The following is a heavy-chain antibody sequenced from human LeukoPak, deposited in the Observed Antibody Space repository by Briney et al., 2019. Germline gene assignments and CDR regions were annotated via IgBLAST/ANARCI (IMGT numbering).Heavy chain of an antibody. Sequence: SETLSLTCAVYGGSFSGYYWSWIRQPPGKGLEWIGEINHSGSTNYNPSLKSRVTISVDTSKNQFSLKLSSVTAADTAVYYCARARRPKDRLFDYWGQGTLVTVSS. CDR1: GGSFSGYY. V-gene: IGHV4-34*01. D-gene: IGHD1-1*01. CDR3: ARARRPKDRLFDY. CDR2: INHSGST. J-gene: IGHJ4*02.